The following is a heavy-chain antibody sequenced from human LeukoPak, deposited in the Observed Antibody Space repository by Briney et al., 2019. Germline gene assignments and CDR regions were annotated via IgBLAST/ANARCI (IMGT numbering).Heavy chain of an antibody. Sequence: GGSLRLSCAASGFTFSSYAMHWVRQAPGKGLEWVSRINSDGSSTTYADSVKGRFTISRDNAKNTLYLQMNSLRAEDTAVYYCARDYGRSRDYGMDVWGQGTTVTVSS. D-gene: IGHD3-10*01. CDR1: GFTFSSYA. J-gene: IGHJ6*02. V-gene: IGHV3-74*01. CDR2: INSDGSST. CDR3: ARDYGRSRDYGMDV.